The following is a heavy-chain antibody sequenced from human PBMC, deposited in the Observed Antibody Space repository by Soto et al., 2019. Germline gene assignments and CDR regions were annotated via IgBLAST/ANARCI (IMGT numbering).Heavy chain of an antibody. J-gene: IGHJ6*02. CDR2: IGTAGDT. V-gene: IGHV3-13*01. D-gene: IGHD6-13*01. CDR1: GFTFSSYD. Sequence: PGGSLRLSXAASGFTFSSYDMHWVRQATGKGLEWVSAIGTAGDTYYPGSVKGRFTISRENAKNSLYLQMNSLRAGDTAVYYCARARIAAAGRNGMDVWGQGTTVTAP. CDR3: ARARIAAAGRNGMDV.